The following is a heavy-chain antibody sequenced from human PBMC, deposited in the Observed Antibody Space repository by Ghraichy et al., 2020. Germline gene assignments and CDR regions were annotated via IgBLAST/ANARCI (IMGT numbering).Heavy chain of an antibody. D-gene: IGHD3-3*01. CDR2: IKEDGSET. V-gene: IGHV3-7*03. Sequence: GESLNISCTASGFNFGRFWMTWVRQAPGKGLEWVANIKEDGSETYYVDSVKGRFTISRDNAKDSLFLQMNSLRAKDTAVYYCTRDYDSSSGYFREYTYWFDPRGQGTLVTVSS. CDR3: TRDYDSSSGYFREYTYWFDP. CDR1: GFNFGRFW. J-gene: IGHJ5*02.